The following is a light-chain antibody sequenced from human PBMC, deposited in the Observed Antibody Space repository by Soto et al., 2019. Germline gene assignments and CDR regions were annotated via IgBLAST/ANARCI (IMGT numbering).Light chain of an antibody. V-gene: IGKV1-5*01. Sequence: DIQMTQPPSTLSAAAGDRVTITCRASQSISSWLAWYQHKPGKAPKLLIYDASNLDSGVPSRFSGSGSGTEFSLTISNLQPDDCATYYCQQYENYWTFGQGTKV. J-gene: IGKJ1*01. CDR2: DAS. CDR3: QQYENYWT. CDR1: QSISSW.